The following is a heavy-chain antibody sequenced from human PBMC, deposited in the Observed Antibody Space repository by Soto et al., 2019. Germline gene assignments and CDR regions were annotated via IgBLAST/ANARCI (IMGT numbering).Heavy chain of an antibody. CDR2: ISGNGGST. Sequence: GGSLRLSCAASGFTFTNSALSWVRQAPGKGLEWVSSISGNGGSTYYADSVKGRFTISRDNSENTLYLQMNSLGAEDTALYFCAKVQGTSNHFLGFYYYMDVWGKGTTVTVSS. V-gene: IGHV3-23*01. J-gene: IGHJ6*03. CDR3: AKVQGTSNHFLGFYYYMDV. CDR1: GFTFTNSA. D-gene: IGHD3-3*01.